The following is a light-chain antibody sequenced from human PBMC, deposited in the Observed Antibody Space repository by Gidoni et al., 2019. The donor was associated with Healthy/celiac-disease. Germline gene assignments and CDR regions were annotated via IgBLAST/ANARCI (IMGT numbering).Light chain of an antibody. CDR1: TGTVTSGYY. CDR3: LLYYGGAQRV. V-gene: IGLV7-43*01. J-gene: IGLJ2*01. CDR2: STR. Sequence: QTVGTQEPSLPVSPGGTVTLTCASSTGTVTSGYYPNWFQQKPGHAPRALIFSTRNQRSRTPARFSGSLLGGKAALPLSVVQPEVEAEYYCLLYYGGAQRVFGGGTTLTVL.